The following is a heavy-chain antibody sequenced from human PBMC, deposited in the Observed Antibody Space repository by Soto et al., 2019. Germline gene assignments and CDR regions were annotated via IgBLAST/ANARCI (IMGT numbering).Heavy chain of an antibody. Sequence: KLSETLSLTCSVSGGSINSANYYWSWIRQHPGKGLESIGYISHSGSTYYNPSLKSRVTISSDTSKNQFSLKLSSATAADTAVYYCARLSAIAVVPAGSLSWFDPWGQGTQVTVSS. CDR3: ARLSAIAVVPAGSLSWFDP. D-gene: IGHD2-2*01. V-gene: IGHV4-31*03. CDR2: ISHSGST. CDR1: GGSINSANYY. J-gene: IGHJ5*02.